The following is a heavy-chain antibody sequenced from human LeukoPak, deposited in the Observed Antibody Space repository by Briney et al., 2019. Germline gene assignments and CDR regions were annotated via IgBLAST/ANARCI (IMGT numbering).Heavy chain of an antibody. CDR2: FDPEDGET. CDR3: ATDLILVRGEDYGMDV. Sequence: GASVKVSCKVSGYTLTELSMHWARQAPGKGLGWMGGFDPEDGETIYAQKFQGRVTMTEDTSTDTAYMELSSLRSEGTAVYYCATDLILVRGEDYGMDVWGQGTTVTVSS. D-gene: IGHD3-10*01. J-gene: IGHJ6*02. CDR1: GYTLTELS. V-gene: IGHV1-24*01.